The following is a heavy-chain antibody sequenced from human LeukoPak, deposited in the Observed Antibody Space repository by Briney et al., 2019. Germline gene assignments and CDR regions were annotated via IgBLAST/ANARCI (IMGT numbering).Heavy chain of an antibody. CDR3: ARGGYCSSTSCYENYYYGMDV. J-gene: IGHJ6*02. CDR1: GFTFSSYE. CDR2: ISSSGSTI. D-gene: IGHD2-2*01. V-gene: IGHV3-48*03. Sequence: GRSLRLSCAASGFTFSSYEMNWVRQAPGKGLEWVSYISSSGSTIYYADSVKGRFTISRDNAKNSLYLQMNSLSAEDTAVYYCARGGYCSSTSCYENYYYGMDVWGQGTAVTVSS.